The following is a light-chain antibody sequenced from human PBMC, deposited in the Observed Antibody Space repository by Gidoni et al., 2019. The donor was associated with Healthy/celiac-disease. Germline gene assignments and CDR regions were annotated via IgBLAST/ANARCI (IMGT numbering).Light chain of an antibody. V-gene: IGLV3-21*02. CDR3: QVWDSSSDHWV. J-gene: IGLJ3*02. CDR2: DDS. Sequence: SVLTQPPSVSVAPGQTARITCGGNNIGSKSVHWYPQKPGQAPVLVVYDDSDRPSGIPERFSRSTSGNTATLTIRRVEAGDEADYYCQVWDSSSDHWVFGGGTKLTVL. CDR1: NIGSKS.